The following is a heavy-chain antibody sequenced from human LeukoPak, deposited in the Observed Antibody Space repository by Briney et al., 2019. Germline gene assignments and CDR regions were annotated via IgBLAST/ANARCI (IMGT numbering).Heavy chain of an antibody. D-gene: IGHD4-17*01. Sequence: GASVKVSCQASGGTFSSYAISWVRQAPGQGLEWMGGVIPIFGTANYAQKLQGRVTITADESTIKAYMQLSSLRSEDTAVYYCARGNDYGDCSAFDIWGQGTMVTVSS. V-gene: IGHV1-69*13. CDR2: VIPIFGTA. J-gene: IGHJ3*02. CDR1: GGTFSSYA. CDR3: ARGNDYGDCSAFDI.